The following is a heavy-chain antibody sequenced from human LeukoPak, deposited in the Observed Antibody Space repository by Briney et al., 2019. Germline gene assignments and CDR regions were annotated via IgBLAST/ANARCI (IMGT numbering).Heavy chain of an antibody. J-gene: IGHJ4*02. V-gene: IGHV4-59*01. CDR2: IYYSGST. CDR3: ATMPYYYGSGSHPIPYYFDY. D-gene: IGHD3-10*01. Sequence: PSETLSLTCTVSGGSISSYYWSWIRQPPGKGLEWIGYIYYSGSTNYNPSLKSRVTISVDTSKNQFSLKLSSVTAADTAVYYCATMPYYYGSGSHPIPYYFDYWGQGTLVTVSS. CDR1: GGSISSYY.